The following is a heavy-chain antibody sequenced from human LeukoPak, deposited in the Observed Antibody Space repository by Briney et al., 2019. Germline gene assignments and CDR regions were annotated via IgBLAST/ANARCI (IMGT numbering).Heavy chain of an antibody. D-gene: IGHD1-1*01. CDR1: GFTFRVYA. Sequence: GGSLRLSCAASGFTFRVYAMNWVRQAPGKGLEWVANLKEDGSEEYYLDSVKGRFTISRDNAKNSLYLQMNSLRVEDTAGYYCVRMYTYGRCWGQGTLVTVSS. CDR3: VRMYTYGRC. CDR2: LKEDGSEE. V-gene: IGHV3-7*01. J-gene: IGHJ4*02.